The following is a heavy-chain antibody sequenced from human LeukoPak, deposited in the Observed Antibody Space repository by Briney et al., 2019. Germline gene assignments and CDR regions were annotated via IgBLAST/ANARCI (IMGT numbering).Heavy chain of an antibody. CDR3: AKDKYSSSSSTFDY. D-gene: IGHD6-6*01. CDR1: GFTFSSYD. CDR2: ISRHSGAST. V-gene: IGHV3-21*04. Sequence: GGSLRLSCAASGFTFSSYDMYWVRQAPGKGLECVASISRHSGASTYYAASVKGRFTISRDNAKNSLYLQMNSLRAEDMALYYCAKDKYSSSSSTFDYWGQGTLVTVSS. J-gene: IGHJ4*02.